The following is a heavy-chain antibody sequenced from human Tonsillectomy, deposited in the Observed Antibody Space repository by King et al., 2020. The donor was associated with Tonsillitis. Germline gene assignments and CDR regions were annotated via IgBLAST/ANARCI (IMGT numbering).Heavy chain of an antibody. CDR1: GGSISGGAYY. CDR3: GRYGGGVFDP. D-gene: IGHD4-23*01. J-gene: IGHJ5*02. Sequence: VQLQESGPRLVKPSQTLSLTCTVSGGSISGGAYYWSWIRQHPGKGLEWIGYIYNSEHTYYNPSLKSRLNISIDTSKNQLSLKLSSVTAADTAVYYCGRYGGGVFDPWGQGTLVTVSS. CDR2: IYNSEHT. V-gene: IGHV4-31*03.